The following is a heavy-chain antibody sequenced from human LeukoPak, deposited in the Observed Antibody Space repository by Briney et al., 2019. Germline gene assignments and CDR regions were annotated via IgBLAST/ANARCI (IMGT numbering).Heavy chain of an antibody. CDR2: VSSGGGST. V-gene: IGHV3-23*01. D-gene: IGHD2-15*01. J-gene: IGHJ4*02. CDR3: AKDWCSGGSSPRTGTTFDY. Sequence: GGSLRLSCAASGFTFSSYAMIWVRQAPGKGLEWVSSVSSGGGSTYYADSVKGLCTISRDISKSTVYLQMNTLRADDTAVYYCAKDWCSGGSSPRTGTTFDYWGEGTLVTVSS. CDR1: GFTFSSYA.